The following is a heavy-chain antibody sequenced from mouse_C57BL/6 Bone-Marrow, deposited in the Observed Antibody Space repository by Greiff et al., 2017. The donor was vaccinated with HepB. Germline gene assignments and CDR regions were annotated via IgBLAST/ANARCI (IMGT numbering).Heavy chain of an antibody. CDR3: ARF. J-gene: IGHJ2*01. Sequence: EVHLVESGGGLVKPGGSLKLSCAASGFTFSSYGMSWVRQTPDKRLEWVATISSGGSYTYYPDSVKGRFTISRDNAKNTLYLQMSSLRSEDTALYYCARFWGQGTTLTVSS. CDR1: GFTFSSYG. CDR2: ISSGGSYT. V-gene: IGHV5-6*01.